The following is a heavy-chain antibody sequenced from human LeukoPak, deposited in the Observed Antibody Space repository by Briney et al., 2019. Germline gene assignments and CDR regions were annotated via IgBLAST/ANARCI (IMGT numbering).Heavy chain of an antibody. CDR1: GGTFSSYA. CDR2: IIPIFGTA. D-gene: IGHD2-15*01. V-gene: IGHV1-69*13. J-gene: IGHJ5*02. CDR3: ARSPSSVAATWFDP. Sequence: SVKVSCKASGGTFSSYAISWVRQAPGQGLEWMGGIIPIFGTANHAQKFQGRVTITADESTSTAYMELSSLRTEDTAVYYCARSPSSVAATWFDPWGQGTRVTVTA.